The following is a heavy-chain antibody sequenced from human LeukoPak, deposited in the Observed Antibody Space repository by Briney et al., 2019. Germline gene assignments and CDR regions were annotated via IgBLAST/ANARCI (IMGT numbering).Heavy chain of an antibody. CDR3: AKDTGVAGTGVFGDY. D-gene: IGHD6-19*01. CDR2: ISGSGGST. J-gene: IGHJ4*02. V-gene: IGHV3-23*01. Sequence: GGSLRLSCAASGFTFSSYAMSWARQAPGKGLEWVSAISGSGGSTYYADSVKGRFTISRDNSKNTLYLQMNSLRAEDAAVYYCAKDTGVAGTGVFGDYWGQGTLVTVSS. CDR1: GFTFSSYA.